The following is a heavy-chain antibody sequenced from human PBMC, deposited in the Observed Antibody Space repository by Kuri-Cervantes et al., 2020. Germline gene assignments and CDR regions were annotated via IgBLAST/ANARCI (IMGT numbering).Heavy chain of an antibody. CDR3: ARHYGSGSYGIDY. V-gene: IGHV4-34*01. Sequence: SETLSLTCAVYGGSFSGYYWSWIRQPPGKGLEWIGEINHSGTTYYNPSLKSRVTISVDTSKNQFSLKLSSVTAADTAVYYCARHYGSGSYGIDYWGQGTLVTVSS. D-gene: IGHD3-10*01. J-gene: IGHJ4*02. CDR2: INHSGTT. CDR1: GGSFSGYY.